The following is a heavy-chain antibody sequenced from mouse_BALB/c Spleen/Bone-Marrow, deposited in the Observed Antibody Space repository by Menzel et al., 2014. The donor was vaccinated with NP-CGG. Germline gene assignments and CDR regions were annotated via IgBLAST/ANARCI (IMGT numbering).Heavy chain of an antibody. CDR2: INPGSGDI. CDR3: ARFIATAYAMDY. D-gene: IGHD1-1*01. V-gene: IGHV1-54*01. J-gene: IGHJ4*01. CDR1: GYAFSNYL. Sequence: QVQLQQSGAELVRPGTSVKVSCKASGYAFSNYLIEWVKQRPRQGLEWIGVINPGSGDINYNEKFKDKAALTADKSSSTAYMQLSSLTSDDSAVYFCARFIATAYAMDYWGQGTSVTVSS.